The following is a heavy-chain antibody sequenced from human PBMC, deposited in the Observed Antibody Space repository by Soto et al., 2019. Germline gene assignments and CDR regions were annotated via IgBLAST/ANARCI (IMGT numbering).Heavy chain of an antibody. CDR3: ARGGSLNWYFDL. J-gene: IGHJ2*01. CDR2: INSDGSST. Sequence: PGGSLRLSCSVSGFSFSHYAMTWVRQAPGKGLEWVSSINSDGSSTSYADSVKGRFTISRDNAKNTLYLQMNSLRAEDTAVYYCARGGSLNWYFDLWGRGTLVTVSS. V-gene: IGHV3-74*01. CDR1: GFSFSHYA. D-gene: IGHD1-26*01.